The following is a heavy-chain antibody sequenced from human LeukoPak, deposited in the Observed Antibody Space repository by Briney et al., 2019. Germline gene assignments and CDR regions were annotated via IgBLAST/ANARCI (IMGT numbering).Heavy chain of an antibody. Sequence: GGSLRLSCAASGFTFSDYYMSWIRQAPGKGLEWVSYISSSSYTNYADSVKGRFTISRDNAKNSLYLQMNSLRAEDTAVYYCARDIIAAGGNWFDPWGQGTLVTVSS. CDR1: GFTFSDYY. V-gene: IGHV3-11*05. CDR3: ARDIIAAGGNWFDP. J-gene: IGHJ5*02. D-gene: IGHD6-13*01. CDR2: ISSSSYT.